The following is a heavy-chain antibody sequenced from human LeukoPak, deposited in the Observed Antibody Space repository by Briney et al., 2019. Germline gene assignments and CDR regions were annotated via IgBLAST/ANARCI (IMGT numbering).Heavy chain of an antibody. CDR3: ARGREIPLCRGGNWLVP. CDR2: IYYRGST. CDR1: GDSISSGVYY. V-gene: IGHV4-31*03. Sequence: SQTLSLTCTVSGDSISSGVYYWSWIRRHPGKGLESIVNIYYRGSTYYNPSLKSRVTQSVDASENQFSLKLSSVTAADTAVYYCARGREIPLCRGGNWLVPWGQGTLVTVSS. J-gene: IGHJ5*02. D-gene: IGHD3-10*01.